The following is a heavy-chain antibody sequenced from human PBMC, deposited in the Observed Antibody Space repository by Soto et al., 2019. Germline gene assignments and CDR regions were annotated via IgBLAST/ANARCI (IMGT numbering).Heavy chain of an antibody. CDR1: GFTFSSCS. V-gene: IGHV3-48*01. D-gene: IGHD6-25*01. CDR2: FSSNGEVT. Sequence: GGSLRLSCTASGFTFSSCSMNWVRQAPGKGLEWVSYFSSNGEVTYYADSVKGRFTASRDNAKNSLYLQMDSLRVEDTALYYCARDGVAASPGDAFDVWGRGTMVTVSS. J-gene: IGHJ3*01. CDR3: ARDGVAASPGDAFDV.